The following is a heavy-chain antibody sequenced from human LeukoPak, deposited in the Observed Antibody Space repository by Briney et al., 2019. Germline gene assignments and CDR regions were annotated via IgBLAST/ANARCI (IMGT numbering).Heavy chain of an antibody. D-gene: IGHD4-11*01. J-gene: IGHJ4*02. Sequence: ASVKVSCKASGYAFTIYGISWGRQAPGQGLEWMGWISAYNGNTNYAQKLQGRVTMTTDTSTSTAYMELRSLRSDDTAVYYCAREEPVFYGNYPFDYWGQGTLVTVSS. CDR2: ISAYNGNT. CDR3: AREEPVFYGNYPFDY. V-gene: IGHV1-18*01. CDR1: GYAFTIYG.